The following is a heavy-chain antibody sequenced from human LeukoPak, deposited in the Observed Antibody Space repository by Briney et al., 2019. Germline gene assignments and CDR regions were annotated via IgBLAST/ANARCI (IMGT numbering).Heavy chain of an antibody. CDR2: INHSGST. CDR3: ARATTRSPPRV. D-gene: IGHD4-17*01. J-gene: IGHJ4*02. CDR1: SFSGYY. V-gene: IGHV4-34*01. Sequence: SFSGYYWGWVRQXPGKGLXCIGEINHSGSTNYTPSLNSRVTISVDTSNNQFSLKLSSVTAADTAVYYCARATTRSPPRVWGQGTLVTVSS.